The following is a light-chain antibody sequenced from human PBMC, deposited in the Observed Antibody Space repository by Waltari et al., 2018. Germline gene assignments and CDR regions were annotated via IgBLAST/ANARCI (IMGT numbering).Light chain of an antibody. CDR2: KGS. J-gene: IGKJ1*01. CDR1: QSISSW. V-gene: IGKV1-5*03. Sequence: DIQMTQSPSTLSASVGDRVTITCRASQSISSWLAWYQQKPGKAPKLLIYKGSSLQRGVPSRFSGSGSGTEFTLTISSLQPDYFATYYCQQYNSYPWTFGQGTKVEIK. CDR3: QQYNSYPWT.